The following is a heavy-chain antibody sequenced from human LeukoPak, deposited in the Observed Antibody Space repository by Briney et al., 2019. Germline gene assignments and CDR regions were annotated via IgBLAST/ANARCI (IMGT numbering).Heavy chain of an antibody. D-gene: IGHD1-26*01. CDR2: ISSSGST. J-gene: IGHJ4*02. Sequence: SETLSLTCTVSGDSISSGDYYWSWIRQPAGKGLEWIGRISSSGSTNYNPSLKSRVTISVDTSKNQFSLNLSSVTAADTAVYYCARDRSGSYFDYWGPGTLVTVSS. CDR3: ARDRSGSYFDY. CDR1: GDSISSGDYY. V-gene: IGHV4-61*02.